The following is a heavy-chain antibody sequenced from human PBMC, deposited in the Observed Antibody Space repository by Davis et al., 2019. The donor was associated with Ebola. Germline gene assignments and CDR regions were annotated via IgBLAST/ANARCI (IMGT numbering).Heavy chain of an antibody. CDR2: IYHSGST. CDR3: ARDREYSGYTRYYYGMDV. D-gene: IGHD5-12*01. J-gene: IGHJ6*02. V-gene: IGHV4-30-2*01. Sequence: SETLSLTCAVSGGSISSGGYSWSWIRQPPGKGLEWIGYIYHSGSTYYNPSLKSRVTISVDRSKNQFSLKLSSVTAADTAVYYCARDREYSGYTRYYYGMDVWGQGTTVTVSS. CDR1: GGSISSGGYS.